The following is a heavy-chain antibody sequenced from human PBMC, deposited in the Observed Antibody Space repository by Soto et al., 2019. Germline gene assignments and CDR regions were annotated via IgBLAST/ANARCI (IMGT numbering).Heavy chain of an antibody. CDR2: IYPGDSDT. Sequence: RGESLKISCKGSGYSFTSYWIGWVRQMPGKGLEWMGIIYPGDSDTRYSPSFQGQVTTSPDKSISTAYLQWSSLKASDTAMYYCARHLKMYYYGSGSYYSVPPYGMDVWGQGTTVTVPS. CDR1: GYSFTSYW. CDR3: ARHLKMYYYGSGSYYSVPPYGMDV. J-gene: IGHJ6*02. V-gene: IGHV5-51*01. D-gene: IGHD3-10*01.